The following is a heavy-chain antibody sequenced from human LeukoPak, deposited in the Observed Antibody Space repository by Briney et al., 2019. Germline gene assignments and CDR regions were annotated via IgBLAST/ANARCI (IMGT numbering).Heavy chain of an antibody. Sequence: SETLSLTCTVSGYSISSGYYWGWIRQPPGKGLEWIGSIYHSGSTYYNPSLKSRVTISVDTSKNQFSLKLSSVTAADTAVYYCACITIFGVVTTPFDPWGQGTLVTVSS. V-gene: IGHV4-38-2*02. CDR2: IYHSGST. CDR1: GYSISSGYY. D-gene: IGHD3-3*01. J-gene: IGHJ5*02. CDR3: ACITIFGVVTTPFDP.